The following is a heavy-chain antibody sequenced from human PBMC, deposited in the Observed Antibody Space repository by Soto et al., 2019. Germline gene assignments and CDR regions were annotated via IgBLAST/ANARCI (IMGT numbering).Heavy chain of an antibody. J-gene: IGHJ4*02. D-gene: IGHD2-15*01. V-gene: IGHV3-30*18. CDR1: GFTFSSYG. Sequence: QVPLVESGGGVVQPGRSLRLSCAASGFTFSSYGMHWVRQAPGKGLEWVAVISYDGSNKYYADSVKGRFTISRDNSKNTLYLQMNSLRAEDTAVYYCAKDGGGYCSGGSCFDYWGQGTLVTVSS. CDR3: AKDGGGYCSGGSCFDY. CDR2: ISYDGSNK.